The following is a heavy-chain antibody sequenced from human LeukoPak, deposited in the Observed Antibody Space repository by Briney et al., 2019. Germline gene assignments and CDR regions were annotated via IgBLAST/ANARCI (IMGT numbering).Heavy chain of an antibody. CDR3: ARDPDDYVWGSTDY. CDR1: GSTFTGYY. J-gene: IGHJ4*02. Sequence: GSVKVSCKASGSTFTGYYMHWVRQAPGQGLEWMGWINPNSGGTNHAQKFQGRVTMTRDTSISTAYMELSRLRSDDTAVYYCARDPDDYVWGSTDYWGQGTLVTVSS. D-gene: IGHD3-16*01. V-gene: IGHV1-2*02. CDR2: INPNSGGT.